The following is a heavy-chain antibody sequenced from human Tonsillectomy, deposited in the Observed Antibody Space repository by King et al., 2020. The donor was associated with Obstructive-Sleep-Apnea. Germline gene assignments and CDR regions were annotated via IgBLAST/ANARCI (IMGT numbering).Heavy chain of an antibody. Sequence: VQLVESGGGLVQPGGSLRLSCAASGFTFSSYWMHWVRQAPGKGLVGVSRINSDGSSTSYADSVKGRFTIPRDNAKNTLYLQMNSLRAEDTAVYYCAREREYSSSWLEPFDYWGQGTLVTVSS. D-gene: IGHD6-13*01. J-gene: IGHJ4*02. CDR2: INSDGSST. V-gene: IGHV3-74*01. CDR1: GFTFSSYW. CDR3: AREREYSSSWLEPFDY.